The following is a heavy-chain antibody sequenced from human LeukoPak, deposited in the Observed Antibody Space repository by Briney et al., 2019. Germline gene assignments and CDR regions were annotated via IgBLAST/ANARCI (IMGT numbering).Heavy chain of an antibody. J-gene: IGHJ3*02. CDR3: ARARAIRITMIVVGNDAFDI. CDR1: GGTFSSYA. D-gene: IGHD3-22*01. V-gene: IGHV1-69*13. Sequence: GASVKVSCKASGGTFSSYAISWVRQAPEQGLEWMGGIIPIFGTANYAQKFQGRVTITADESTSTAYMELSSLRSEDTAVYYCARARAIRITMIVVGNDAFDIWGQGTMVTVSS. CDR2: IIPIFGTA.